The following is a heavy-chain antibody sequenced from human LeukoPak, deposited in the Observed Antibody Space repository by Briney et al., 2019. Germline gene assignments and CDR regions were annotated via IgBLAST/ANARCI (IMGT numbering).Heavy chain of an antibody. Sequence: ASVKVSCKASGYTFTGYYMHWVRQAPGQGLEWMGWINPNSGGTNYAQKFQGRVTMTRDTSISTAYMELSRLRSDDTAVYYCARDCSGGSCSDAFDIWGQGTMVTVSS. D-gene: IGHD2-15*01. J-gene: IGHJ3*02. CDR1: GYTFTGYY. V-gene: IGHV1-2*02. CDR3: ARDCSGGSCSDAFDI. CDR2: INPNSGGT.